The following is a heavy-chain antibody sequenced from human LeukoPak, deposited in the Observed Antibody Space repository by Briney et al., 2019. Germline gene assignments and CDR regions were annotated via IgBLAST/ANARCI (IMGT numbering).Heavy chain of an antibody. Sequence: GGSLRLSCAASGFTFSNFWMSWVRQAPGKGLEWVATIRQDGSQKYYVDSVKGRFTISRDNAKNSLYLQMNSLRAEDTAVYYCARQGDDYWGHGTLVTVSS. D-gene: IGHD3-16*01. CDR3: ARQGDDY. CDR1: GFTFSNFW. J-gene: IGHJ4*01. V-gene: IGHV3-7*01. CDR2: IRQDGSQK.